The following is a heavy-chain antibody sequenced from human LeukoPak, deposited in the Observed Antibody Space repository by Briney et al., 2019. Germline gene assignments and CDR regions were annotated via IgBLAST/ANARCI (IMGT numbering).Heavy chain of an antibody. CDR1: GFTFSDYY. Sequence: GGSLRLSCAASGFTFSDYYMTWIRQAPGKGLEWISYISRSSSYTYYADSVKGRFTISRDNAKNSLYLQMNSLRVEDTAVYYCARTFGIAVAGHGDYWGQGTLVTVSS. V-gene: IGHV3-11*06. CDR3: ARTFGIAVAGHGDY. J-gene: IGHJ4*02. D-gene: IGHD6-19*01. CDR2: ISRSSSYT.